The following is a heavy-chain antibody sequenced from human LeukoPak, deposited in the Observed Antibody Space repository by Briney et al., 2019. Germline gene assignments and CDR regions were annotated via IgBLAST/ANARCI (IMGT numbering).Heavy chain of an antibody. V-gene: IGHV3-23*01. CDR2: ISPSGGIT. J-gene: IGHJ4*02. D-gene: IGHD3-3*01. CDR1: GFTFSSHG. CDR3: AKANSITIFGVISPVDY. Sequence: PGGSLRLSCAASGFTFSSHGMNWVRQAPGKGLEWVSGISPSGGITYYTDSVKGRFTISRDNSKNTLYLQMNSLRAEDTAVYYCAKANSITIFGVISPVDYWGQGTLVTVSS.